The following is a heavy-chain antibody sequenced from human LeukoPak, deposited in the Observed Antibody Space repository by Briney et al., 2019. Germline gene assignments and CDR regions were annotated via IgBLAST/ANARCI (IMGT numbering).Heavy chain of an antibody. J-gene: IGHJ4*02. CDR1: GGSISSYY. CDR3: ARTYYYGSGRYFDY. CDR2: IYHSGST. Sequence: SETLSLTCTVSGGSISSYYWSWIRQPPGKGLDWIGYIYHSGSTNYNPSLKSRFTISLDTSKNQFSLKLSSVTAADTAVYYCARTYYYGSGRYFDYWGQGTLVTVSS. D-gene: IGHD3-10*01. V-gene: IGHV4-59*01.